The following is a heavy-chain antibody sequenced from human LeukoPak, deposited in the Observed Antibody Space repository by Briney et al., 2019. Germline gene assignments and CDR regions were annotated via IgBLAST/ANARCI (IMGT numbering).Heavy chain of an antibody. D-gene: IGHD3-10*01. CDR2: INPRGGST. J-gene: IGHJ6*03. CDR3: ARLNKNDSGSYRFGKKKRGYMDV. V-gene: IGHV1-46*01. CDR1: GYTFTNYY. Sequence: ASVKVSCKASGYTFTNYYMHWVRQAPGQGLEWMGIINPRGGSTCYAQKFQGRVTMTRDTSTNTVYMDLSSLRSEDTAVYYCARLNKNDSGSYRFGKKKRGYMDVWGKGTTVTISS.